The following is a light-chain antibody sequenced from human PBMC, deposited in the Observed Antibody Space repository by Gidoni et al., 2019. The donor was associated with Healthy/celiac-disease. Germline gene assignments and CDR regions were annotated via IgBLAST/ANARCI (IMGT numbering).Light chain of an antibody. CDR1: RLGDKY. V-gene: IGLV3-1*01. Sequence: YALPPPPSVCSPPGQTASITCSGDRLGDKYACWYQQKPGQSPVLVIYQDSKRPSGIPERFSGPNYGNTATLTGGGTEAVDEADYYCRARDSSTGVFGGGTKLTVL. CDR3: RARDSSTGV. J-gene: IGLJ2*01. CDR2: QDS.